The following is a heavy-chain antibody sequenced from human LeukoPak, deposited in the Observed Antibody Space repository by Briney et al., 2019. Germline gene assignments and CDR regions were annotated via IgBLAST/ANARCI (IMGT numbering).Heavy chain of an antibody. Sequence: SETLSLTCTVSGGSISSYYWSWIRQPPGKGLEWIGYIYYSGSTNYNPSLKSRVTISVDTSKNQFSLKLSSVTAADTAVYYCAREIPPDAFDIWGQGTMVTVSS. J-gene: IGHJ3*02. CDR2: IYYSGST. V-gene: IGHV4-59*01. CDR3: AREIPPDAFDI. CDR1: GGSISSYY.